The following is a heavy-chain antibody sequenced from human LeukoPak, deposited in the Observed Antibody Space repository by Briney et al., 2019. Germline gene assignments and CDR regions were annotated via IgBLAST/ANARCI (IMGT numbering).Heavy chain of an antibody. V-gene: IGHV1-24*01. D-gene: IGHD6-19*01. CDR2: FDPEDGET. Sequence: ASVKVSCKVSGYTLTELSMHWVRQAPGKGLEWMGGFDPEDGETIYAQKFQGRVTMTEDTSTDTAYMEPSSLRSEDTAVYYCATDNYSSGWYDYYYYYGMDVWGKGTTVTVSS. CDR3: ATDNYSSGWYDYYYYYGMDV. CDR1: GYTLTELS. J-gene: IGHJ6*04.